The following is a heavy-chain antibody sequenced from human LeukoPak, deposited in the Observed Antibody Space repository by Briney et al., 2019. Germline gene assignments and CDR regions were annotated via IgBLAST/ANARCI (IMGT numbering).Heavy chain of an antibody. CDR2: INPSSGVT. CDR1: GYTFTGYY. CDR3: ARVPPRQQMGYYFDY. D-gene: IGHD6-13*01. V-gene: IGHV1-2*02. J-gene: IGHJ4*02. Sequence: GASVKVSCKASGYTFTGYYMYWVRQAPGQGLECMGWINPSSGVTNYAQKSQGRVTMTRDTSISTVYMELRRLTSDDTAVYYCARVPPRQQMGYYFDYWGQGTLVTVSS.